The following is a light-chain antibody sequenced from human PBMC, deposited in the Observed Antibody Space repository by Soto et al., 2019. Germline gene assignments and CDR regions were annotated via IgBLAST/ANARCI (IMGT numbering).Light chain of an antibody. CDR1: SSNIGAGYD. CDR3: QSYDSSLSGYVV. CDR2: GNS. Sequence: QPVLTQPPSVSGAPGQRVTISCTGSSSNIGAGYDVHWYQQLPGTAPKLLIYGNSNRPSGVPDRFSGSKSGTSASLAMTGLQAEDEADYYCQSYDSSLSGYVVFGGGTQLTVL. V-gene: IGLV1-40*01. J-gene: IGLJ2*01.